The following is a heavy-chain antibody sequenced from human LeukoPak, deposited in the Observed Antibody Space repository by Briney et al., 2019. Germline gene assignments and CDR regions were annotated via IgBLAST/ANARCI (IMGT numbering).Heavy chain of an antibody. CDR2: ININTGNP. CDR1: EYGFNSDA. J-gene: IGHJ5*02. V-gene: IGHV7-4-1*04. CDR3: AKDGGLRRFAP. Sequence: ASVKVSCRASEYGFNSDAINWVRQAPGQGLEWMGWININTGNPTYAQGFTGRFVFSLDTSVNMAYLQIGSLKAEDTAVYYCAKDGGLRRFAPWGQGTLVTVSS. D-gene: IGHD3-16*01.